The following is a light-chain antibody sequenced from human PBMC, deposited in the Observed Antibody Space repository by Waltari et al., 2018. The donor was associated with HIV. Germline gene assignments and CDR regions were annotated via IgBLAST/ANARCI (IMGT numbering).Light chain of an antibody. V-gene: IGKV3-15*01. J-gene: IGKJ4*01. CDR2: NAS. Sequence: EIVMTQSPATLSVSPVERVNLSCRSSQSVSSNLAWYQQKPGQAPRLLIHNASTRVTGIPARFSGSESDTEFPLTISSLQSEDFAVYYCQQFNNWPLTFGGATKVEIK. CDR1: QSVSSN. CDR3: QQFNNWPLT.